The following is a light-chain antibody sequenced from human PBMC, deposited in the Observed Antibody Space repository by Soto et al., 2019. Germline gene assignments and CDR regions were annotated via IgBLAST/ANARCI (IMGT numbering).Light chain of an antibody. CDR3: QQRYSSPRT. CDR1: QSISTY. CDR2: GAS. V-gene: IGKV1-39*01. Sequence: DIRLAREPFSVSAAAGDRITITCRTSQSISTYLNWYQQKPGQAPKLLIYGASSVESGVPSRFSGSGSGTEFTLTISSLEPEDFATYYCQQRYSSPRTFGEGTKVDNK. J-gene: IGKJ1*01.